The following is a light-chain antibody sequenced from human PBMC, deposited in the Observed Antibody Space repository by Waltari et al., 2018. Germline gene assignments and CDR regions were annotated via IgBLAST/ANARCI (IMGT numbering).Light chain of an antibody. CDR1: DMGERS. CDR3: QVWDSSRHHVI. V-gene: IGLV3-21*04. CDR2: YDT. J-gene: IGLJ2*01. Sequence: SYMLTQPPSVSVAPGQTARITCGVDDMGERSVHWCPQRPGQAPVSVIYYDTDRPSGIPDRFSGSHSGDTATLIISRVEAGDEADYYCQVWDSSRHHVIFGGGTRLTVL.